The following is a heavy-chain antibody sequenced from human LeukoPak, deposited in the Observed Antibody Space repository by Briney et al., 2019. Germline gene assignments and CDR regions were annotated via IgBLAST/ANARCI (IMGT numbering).Heavy chain of an antibody. J-gene: IGHJ4*02. CDR1: GGSFSGYY. D-gene: IGHD1-7*01. Sequence: SETLSLTCAVYGGSFSGYYWSWIRQPPGKGLEWIGEINHSGSTNYNPSLKSRVTISVDTSKNQFSLKLSSVTAADTAVYYCARGATRWPGRGTIFDYWGQGTLVTVSS. V-gene: IGHV4-34*01. CDR3: ARGATRWPGRGTIFDY. CDR2: INHSGST.